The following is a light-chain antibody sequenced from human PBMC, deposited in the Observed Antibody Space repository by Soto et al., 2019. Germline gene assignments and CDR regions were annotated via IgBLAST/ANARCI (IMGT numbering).Light chain of an antibody. J-gene: IGKJ1*01. V-gene: IGKV1-5*01. CDR1: QSVSRW. CDR2: DAS. CDR3: QQYNTYST. Sequence: DIQMTQSPSTLSSSGADIFTLTCRASQSVSRWLAWYQQKPGKAPRLLIYDASSLESGVPSRFSGSGSGTEFTLTISSLQPDDFATYYCQQYNTYSTFGQGTKVDIK.